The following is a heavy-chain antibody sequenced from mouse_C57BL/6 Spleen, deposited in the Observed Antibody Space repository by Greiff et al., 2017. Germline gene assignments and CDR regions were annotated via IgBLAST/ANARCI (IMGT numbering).Heavy chain of an antibody. CDR2: IYPGNSDT. CDR1: GYTFTSYW. CDR3: TRKGTGTYAMDY. V-gene: IGHV1-5*01. J-gene: IGHJ4*01. Sequence: VQLQQSGTVLARPGASVKMSCKTSGYTFTSYWMHWVKQRPGQGLEWIGAIYPGNSDTSYNQKFKGTAKLTAVTSASTAYMELSSLTTEDSAVYYGTRKGTGTYAMDYGGQGTSVTVSS. D-gene: IGHD1-1*02.